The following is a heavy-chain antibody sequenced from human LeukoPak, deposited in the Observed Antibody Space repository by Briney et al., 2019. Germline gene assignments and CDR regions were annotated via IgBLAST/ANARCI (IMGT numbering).Heavy chain of an antibody. V-gene: IGHV3-21*01. J-gene: IGHJ3*02. CDR2: ISSSSSYI. Sequence: PGGSLRLSCAAYGFTFSSYSMNWVCQAPGKGLEWVSSISSSSSYIYYADSVKGRFTISRDSAKTSLYLQMNSLRAEDTAVYYCARGKTMVVIPDAFDIWGQGTMVTVSS. D-gene: IGHD4-23*01. CDR3: ARGKTMVVIPDAFDI. CDR1: GFTFSSYS.